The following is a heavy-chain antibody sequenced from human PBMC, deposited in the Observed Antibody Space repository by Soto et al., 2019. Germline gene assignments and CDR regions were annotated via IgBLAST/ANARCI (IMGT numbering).Heavy chain of an antibody. V-gene: IGHV3-30-3*01. CDR2: ISYDGSNK. D-gene: IGHD3-10*01. CDR1: GFTFSSYA. CDR3: ARVLRGVSTRYYYYYGMDV. Sequence: QVQLVESGGGVVQPGRSLRLSCAASGFTFSSYAMHWVRQAPGKGLEWVAVISYDGSNKYYADSVKGRFTISRDNSKNPLYLQMNSLRAEDTAVYYCARVLRGVSTRYYYYYGMDVWGQGTTVTVSS. J-gene: IGHJ6*02.